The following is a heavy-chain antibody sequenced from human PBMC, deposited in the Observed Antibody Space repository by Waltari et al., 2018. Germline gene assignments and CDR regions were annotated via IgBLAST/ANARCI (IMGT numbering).Heavy chain of an antibody. J-gene: IGHJ1*01. CDR1: GGTFSSYA. D-gene: IGHD3-3*01. Sequence: QVQLVQSGAEVKKPGSSGKVSCKASGGTFSSYAIGWVRQAPGQGLEWMGGIIPILGIANYAQKFQGRVTITADKSTSTAYMELSSLRSEDTAVYYCARGGGDFWSGYYTSQHWGQGTLVTVSS. CDR3: ARGGGDFWSGYYTSQH. CDR2: IIPILGIA. V-gene: IGHV1-69*10.